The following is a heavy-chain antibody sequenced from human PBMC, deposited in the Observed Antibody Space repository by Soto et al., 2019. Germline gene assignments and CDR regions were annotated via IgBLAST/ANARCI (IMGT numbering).Heavy chain of an antibody. CDR3: AREGGELVPAAMGHYYYYMDV. V-gene: IGHV3-48*01. CDR2: ISSSSSTI. J-gene: IGHJ6*03. Sequence: GGSLRLSCAASGFTFSSYSMNWVRQAPGKGLEWVSYISSSSSTIYYADSVKGRFTISRDNAKNSLYLQMNSLRAEDTAVYYCAREGGELVPAAMGHYYYYMDVWGKGTTVTVS. CDR1: GFTFSSYS. D-gene: IGHD2-2*01.